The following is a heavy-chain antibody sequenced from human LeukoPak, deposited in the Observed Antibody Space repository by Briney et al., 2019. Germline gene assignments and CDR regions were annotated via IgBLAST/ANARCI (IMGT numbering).Heavy chain of an antibody. CDR3: ARTPYYYDSSGYYLGDY. J-gene: IGHJ4*02. V-gene: IGHV1-18*01. CDR2: ISAYNGNT. Sequence: GASVKVSCKASGCTFTSYGISWVRRAPGQGLEWMGWISAYNGNTNYAQKLQGRVTMTTDTSTSTAYMELRSLRSDDTAVYYCARTPYYYDSSGYYLGDYWGQGTLVTVSS. D-gene: IGHD3-22*01. CDR1: GCTFTSYG.